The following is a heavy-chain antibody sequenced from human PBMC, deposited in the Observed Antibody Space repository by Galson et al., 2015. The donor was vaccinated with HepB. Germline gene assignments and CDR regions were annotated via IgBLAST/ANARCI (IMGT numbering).Heavy chain of an antibody. CDR1: GFTFSSYA. CDR2: ISYDGSNK. J-gene: IGHJ4*02. D-gene: IGHD1-7*01. Sequence: SLRLSCAASGFTFSSYAMHWVRQAPGKGLEWVAVISYDGSNKYYADSVKGRFTISRDNSKNTLYLQMNSLRAEDTAVYYCARGYNWNYEWGQGTLVTVSS. CDR3: ARGYNWNYE. V-gene: IGHV3-30-3*01.